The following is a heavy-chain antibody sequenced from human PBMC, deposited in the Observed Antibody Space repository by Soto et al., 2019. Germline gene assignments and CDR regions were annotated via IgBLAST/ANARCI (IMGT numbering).Heavy chain of an antibody. CDR1: VGSISRSNW. D-gene: IGHD6-19*01. CDR2: IDHSGST. Sequence: QVQLQESGPGLVKPSGTLSLTCAVSVGSISRSNWGSWVRQPPGKGLECIGEIDHSGSTNYNPSLKSRVTISVEKSKKQFSLKLSYVTAADTAVYCCARVAVAGTRYDYWGQGTLVTVSS. J-gene: IGHJ4*02. V-gene: IGHV4-4*01. CDR3: ARVAVAGTRYDY.